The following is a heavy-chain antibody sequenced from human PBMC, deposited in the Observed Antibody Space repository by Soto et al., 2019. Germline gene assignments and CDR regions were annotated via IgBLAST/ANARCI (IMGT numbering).Heavy chain of an antibody. J-gene: IGHJ4*02. Sequence: LRLSCAASGFTFSRYSMNWVRQAPGKGLEWVSYISSSSTIYYADSVKGRFTISRDNAKNSLYLQMNSLRDEDTAVYYCARYDFWSGIDYWGQGTLVTVSS. D-gene: IGHD3-3*01. CDR1: GFTFSRYS. CDR2: ISSSSTI. V-gene: IGHV3-48*02. CDR3: ARYDFWSGIDY.